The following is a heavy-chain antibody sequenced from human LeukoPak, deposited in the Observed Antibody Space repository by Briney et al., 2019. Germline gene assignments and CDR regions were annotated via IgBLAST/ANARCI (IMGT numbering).Heavy chain of an antibody. Sequence: ASVKVSCKASGHTFTGYYMHWVRQAPGQGLEWMGWINPNSGGTNYAQKFQGRVTMTRDTSISTAYMELSRLRSDDTAVYYCARPTLVAGTIYDWFDPWGQGTLVTVSS. J-gene: IGHJ5*02. CDR2: INPNSGGT. V-gene: IGHV1-2*02. CDR1: GHTFTGYY. CDR3: ARPTLVAGTIYDWFDP. D-gene: IGHD6-19*01.